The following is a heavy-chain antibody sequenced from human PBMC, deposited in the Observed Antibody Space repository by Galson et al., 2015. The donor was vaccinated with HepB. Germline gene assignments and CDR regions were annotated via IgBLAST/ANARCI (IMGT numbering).Heavy chain of an antibody. D-gene: IGHD4-17*01. V-gene: IGHV1-69*02. Sequence: SVKVSCKASGGTFSSYTISWVRQAPGQGLEWLGRIIPILGIANYAQKFQGRVTITAEKSTSTAYMELSSLRSEDTAVYYCAGHTTTVTRGPDYWGQGTLVTVSS. CDR3: AGHTTTVTRGPDY. CDR1: GGTFSSYT. CDR2: IIPILGIA. J-gene: IGHJ4*02.